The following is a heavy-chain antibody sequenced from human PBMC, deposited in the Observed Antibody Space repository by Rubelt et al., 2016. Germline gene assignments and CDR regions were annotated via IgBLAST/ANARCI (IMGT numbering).Heavy chain of an antibody. CDR3: ARAYYDGSGSYFPVDY. Sequence: QLQLQESGPGLVKPSETLSLICTVSGGSISSSSYYWGWIRQPPGKGLEWIGSIYYSGSTYYNPSLKSRVTILVDTSMNQFSLKLSSVTAADTAVYYCARAYYDGSGSYFPVDYWGQGTLVTVSS. CDR2: IYYSGST. D-gene: IGHD3-10*01. J-gene: IGHJ4*02. CDR1: GGSISSSSYY. V-gene: IGHV4-39*07.